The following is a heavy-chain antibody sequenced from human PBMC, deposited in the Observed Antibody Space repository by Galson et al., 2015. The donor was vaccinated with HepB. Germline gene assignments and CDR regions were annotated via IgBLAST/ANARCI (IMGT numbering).Heavy chain of an antibody. CDR2: IRYDGSNK. CDR1: GFTFSSYG. Sequence: SLRLSCAASGFTFSSYGMHWVRQAPGKGLEWVAFIRYDGSNKYYADSVKGQFTISRDNSKNTLYLQMNSLRAEDTAVYYCAKVVVAGQPKDAFDIWGQGTMVTVSS. V-gene: IGHV3-30*02. J-gene: IGHJ3*02. D-gene: IGHD6-19*01. CDR3: AKVVVAGQPKDAFDI.